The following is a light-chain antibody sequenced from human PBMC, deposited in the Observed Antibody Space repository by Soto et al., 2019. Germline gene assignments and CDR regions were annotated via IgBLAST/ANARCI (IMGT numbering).Light chain of an antibody. J-gene: IGKJ1*01. V-gene: IGKV1-5*03. CDR2: KAS. CDR3: QQYSTYWT. CDR1: ESISNW. Sequence: DIQMTQSPSTLSASIGDRVTITCRASESISNWLAWFQQKPGKAPDLLIYKASTLESGVPSRFSGSGSGTEFTLTISSLQPDDVATYYCQQYSTYWTFGPGTKVELK.